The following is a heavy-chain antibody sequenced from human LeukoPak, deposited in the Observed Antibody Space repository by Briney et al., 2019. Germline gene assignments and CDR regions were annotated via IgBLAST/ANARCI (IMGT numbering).Heavy chain of an antibody. J-gene: IGHJ4*02. Sequence: PGGSLRLSCAASGFTFNIYAMSWVRQAPGKGLEWVSSIRSSGDYTYYEDSVKGRFTISRDNSKNTLYLQMSRMRAEDTAIYYCTKERPNYYESNGHYYRRDGDYWGQGTLVTVSS. CDR1: GFTFNIYA. CDR2: IRSSGDYT. D-gene: IGHD3-22*01. CDR3: TKERPNYYESNGHYYRRDGDY. V-gene: IGHV3-23*01.